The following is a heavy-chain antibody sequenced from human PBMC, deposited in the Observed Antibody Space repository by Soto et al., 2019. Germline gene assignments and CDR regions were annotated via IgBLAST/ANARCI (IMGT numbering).Heavy chain of an antibody. D-gene: IGHD3-22*01. CDR1: GGSISSGGYY. V-gene: IGHV4-31*03. CDR3: ARVGDYYDSSGYLNWFDP. J-gene: IGHJ5*02. Sequence: QVQLQESGPGLVKPSQTLSLTCTVSGGSISSGGYYWSWIRQHPGKGLEWIGYNYYSGSTYYNPSLKSRVTILVDTSKNQLSLKLSSVTAADTAVYYCARVGDYYDSSGYLNWFDPWGQGTLVTVSS. CDR2: NYYSGST.